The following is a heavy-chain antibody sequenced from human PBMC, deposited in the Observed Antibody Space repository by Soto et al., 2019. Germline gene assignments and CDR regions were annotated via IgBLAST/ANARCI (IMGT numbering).Heavy chain of an antibody. V-gene: IGHV1-46*01. CDR1: GYTFTSYY. CDR3: ARDEQLARRYYYYYGMDV. CDR2: INPSGGST. Sequence: GASVKVSCKASGYTFTSYYMHWVRQAPGQGLEWMGIINPSGGSTSYAQKFQGRVTMTRDTSTSTVYMELSSLRSEDTAVYYCARDEQLARRYYYYYGMDVWGQGTTVTVS. D-gene: IGHD6-6*01. J-gene: IGHJ6*02.